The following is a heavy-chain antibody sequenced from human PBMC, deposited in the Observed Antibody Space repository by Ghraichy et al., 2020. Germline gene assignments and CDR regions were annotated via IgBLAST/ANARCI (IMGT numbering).Heavy chain of an antibody. D-gene: IGHD5-18*01. CDR3: ARGRPDDGNNFGYLGY. CDR2: IYSGGST. J-gene: IGHJ4*02. Sequence: GGSLRLSCAASGFTVSGNYMTWVRQAPGKGLEWVSLIYSGGSTSYADSVKGRFTISRDNSKNTLYLQMNSLRAEDTAVYYCARGRPDDGNNFGYLGYWGQGTLVTVSS. V-gene: IGHV3-66*01. CDR1: GFTVSGNY.